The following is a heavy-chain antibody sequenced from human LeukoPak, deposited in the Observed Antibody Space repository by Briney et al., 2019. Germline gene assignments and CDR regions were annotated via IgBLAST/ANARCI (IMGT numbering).Heavy chain of an antibody. V-gene: IGHV3-7*03. CDR1: GFTFSSYS. CDR2: IKQDGRQT. D-gene: IGHD2-15*01. Sequence: GGSLRLSCAASGFTFSSYSMVWVRQAPGKGLECVANIKQDGRQTYYADSVKGRFTISRDDAKNSLHLQMNSLRAEDTAVYYCTRDNPFGGHWGQGTLVTVSS. CDR3: TRDNPFGGH. J-gene: IGHJ4*02.